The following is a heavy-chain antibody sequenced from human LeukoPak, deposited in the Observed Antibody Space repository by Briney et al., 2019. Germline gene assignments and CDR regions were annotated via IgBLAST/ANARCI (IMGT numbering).Heavy chain of an antibody. J-gene: IGHJ6*02. V-gene: IGHV3-30*18. CDR3: AKGGSGPLYYVMDV. Sequence: GGSLXLSXAASGFTFSSYGMHWVRQAPGKGLEWVAVISYDGSNKYYADSVEGRFTISRDNSKNTLYLQMNSLRAEDTAVYYCAKGGSGPLYYVMDVWGQGTTVPVSS. CDR1: GFTFSSYG. CDR2: ISYDGSNK. D-gene: IGHD6-19*01.